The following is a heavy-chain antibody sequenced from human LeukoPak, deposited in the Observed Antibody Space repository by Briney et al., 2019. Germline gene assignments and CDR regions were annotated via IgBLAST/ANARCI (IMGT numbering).Heavy chain of an antibody. CDR2: ISAYNGNT. CDR3: AGGYYGDSPLLSY. J-gene: IGHJ4*02. Sequence: ASVKVSCKASGYTFTSYGISWVRQAPGQGLEWMGWISAYNGNTNYAQKLQGRVTMTTDTSTSTAHMELRSLRSDDTAVYYCAGGYYGDSPLLSYWGQGTLVTVSS. V-gene: IGHV1-18*01. D-gene: IGHD4-17*01. CDR1: GYTFTSYG.